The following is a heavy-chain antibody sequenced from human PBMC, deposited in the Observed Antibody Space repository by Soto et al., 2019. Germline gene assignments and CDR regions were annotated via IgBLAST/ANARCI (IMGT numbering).Heavy chain of an antibody. Sequence: GASVKVSCKASGGTFSSYAISCVRQAPEQGLEWMGGIIPIFGTANYAQKFQGRVTITADESTSTAYMELSSLRSEDTAVYYCARDGDLTIFGRDDAFDIWGQGTMVTVSS. D-gene: IGHD3-3*01. CDR2: IIPIFGTA. V-gene: IGHV1-69*13. CDR3: ARDGDLTIFGRDDAFDI. J-gene: IGHJ3*02. CDR1: GGTFSSYA.